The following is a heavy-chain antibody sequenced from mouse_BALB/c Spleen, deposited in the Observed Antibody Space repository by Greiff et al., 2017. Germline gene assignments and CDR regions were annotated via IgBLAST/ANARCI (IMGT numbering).Heavy chain of an antibody. J-gene: IGHJ1*01. CDR2: ISSGSSTI. Sequence: DVMLVESGGGLVQPGGSRKLSCAASGFTFSSFGMHWVRQAPEKGLEWVAYISSGSSTIYYADTVKGRFTISRDNPKNTLFLQMTSLRSEDTAMYYCAKKDYGSSRYWYFDVWGAGTTVTVSS. CDR1: GFTFSSFG. CDR3: AKKDYGSSRYWYFDV. V-gene: IGHV5-17*02. D-gene: IGHD1-1*01.